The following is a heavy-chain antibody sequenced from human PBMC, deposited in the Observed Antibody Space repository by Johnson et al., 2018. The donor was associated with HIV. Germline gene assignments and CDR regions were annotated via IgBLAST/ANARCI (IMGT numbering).Heavy chain of an antibody. CDR3: TTAKTIFGVVTLDGFDF. CDR1: GFTFSSYA. D-gene: IGHD3-3*01. Sequence: VQLVESGGGLVQPGGSLRLSCAASGFTFSSYAMSWVRQAPGKGLEWVGRIKSKTDGGTTDYAVPGKGRVTISRDDSKNTVYLQMNSLKSEDTAVYYCTTAKTIFGVVTLDGFDFWGQGTMVTVSS. J-gene: IGHJ3*01. V-gene: IGHV3-15*01. CDR2: IKSKTDGGTT.